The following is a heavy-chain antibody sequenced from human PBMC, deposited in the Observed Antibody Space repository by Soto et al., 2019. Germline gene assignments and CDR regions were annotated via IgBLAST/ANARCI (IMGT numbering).Heavy chain of an antibody. CDR3: AKAVTDEAVAGMRGDYGMDV. V-gene: IGHV3-23*01. CDR2: ISGSGGST. CDR1: GFTFSSYA. Sequence: GGSLRLSCAASGFTFSSYAMSWVRQAPGKGLEWVSAISGSGGSTYYADSVKGRFTISRDNSKNTLYLQMNSLRAEDTAVYYCAKAVTDEAVAGMRGDYGMDVWGQGTTVTVSS. D-gene: IGHD6-19*01. J-gene: IGHJ6*02.